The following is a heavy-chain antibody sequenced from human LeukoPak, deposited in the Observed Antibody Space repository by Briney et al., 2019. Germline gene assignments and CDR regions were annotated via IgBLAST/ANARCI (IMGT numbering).Heavy chain of an antibody. D-gene: IGHD4-17*01. CDR3: ARDRYGYKNWFDP. CDR1: GYSFTSKY. CDR2: INPTGTST. J-gene: IGHJ5*02. Sequence: RASVKVSCKASGYSFTSKYMHWVRQAPGQGLEWVGLINPTGTSTTYAQKFQGRVTMTRDMSTSTVYMELSSLRSEDTAVYYCARDRYGYKNWFDPWGQGTLVTVSS. V-gene: IGHV1-46*01.